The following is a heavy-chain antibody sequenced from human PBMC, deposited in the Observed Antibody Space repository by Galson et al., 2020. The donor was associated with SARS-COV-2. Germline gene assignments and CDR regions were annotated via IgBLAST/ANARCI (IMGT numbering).Heavy chain of an antibody. CDR1: GFTFGDYA. CDR3: SRLGRDGFDI. CDR2: LKSKAYGGPT. D-gene: IGHD1-26*01. J-gene: IGHJ3*02. Sequence: SCTASGFTFGDYAMSWFRQAPGQGLEWVGFLKSKAYGGPTEYAASVKGRITISRDDSKSIAYLQMNSLKTEDTAVYYCSRLGRDGFDIWGQGTMVTVSS. V-gene: IGHV3-49*03.